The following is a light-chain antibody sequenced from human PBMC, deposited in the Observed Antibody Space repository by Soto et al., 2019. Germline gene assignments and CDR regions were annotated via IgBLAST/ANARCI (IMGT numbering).Light chain of an antibody. V-gene: IGLV1-40*01. CDR1: SSNIGAGFD. Sequence: QSVLTQPPSVSGAPGQRVTISCTGSSSNIGAGFDVHWFQHLPGTAPKLLIYGNSNRPSGVPDRFSASKSGTSASLAITGLQAEDEADYFCQSFDSSLSGSALGTGTKVTVL. J-gene: IGLJ1*01. CDR2: GNS. CDR3: QSFDSSLSGSA.